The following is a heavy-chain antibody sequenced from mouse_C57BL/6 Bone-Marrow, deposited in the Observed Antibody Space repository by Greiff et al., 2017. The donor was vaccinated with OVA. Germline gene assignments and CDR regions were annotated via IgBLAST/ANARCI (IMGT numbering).Heavy chain of an antibody. D-gene: IGHD1-1*01. Sequence: EVQLVESGGDLVKPGGSLKLSCAASGFTFSSYGMSWVRQTPDKRLEWVATISSGGSYTYYPASVKGRFTISRDNAKNTLYLQMSSLQSEDTAMYYCASLYYYEDYAMDYWGQGTSVTVSS. CDR3: ASLYYYEDYAMDY. J-gene: IGHJ4*01. V-gene: IGHV5-6*01. CDR1: GFTFSSYG. CDR2: ISSGGSYT.